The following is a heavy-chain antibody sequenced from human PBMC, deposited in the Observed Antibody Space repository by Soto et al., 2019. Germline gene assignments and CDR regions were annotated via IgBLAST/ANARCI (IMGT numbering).Heavy chain of an antibody. CDR2: IVVGSGNT. V-gene: IGHV1-58*02. CDR1: GFTFTSSA. D-gene: IGHD2-21*02. CDR3: ARSIVVVTTLDY. Sequence: SVKVSCKASGFTFTSSAMQWVRQARGQRLEWIGWIVVGSGNTNYAQKFQERVTITRDMSTSTAYMELSSLRSEDTAVYYCARSIVVVTTLDYWGQGTLVTVSS. J-gene: IGHJ4*02.